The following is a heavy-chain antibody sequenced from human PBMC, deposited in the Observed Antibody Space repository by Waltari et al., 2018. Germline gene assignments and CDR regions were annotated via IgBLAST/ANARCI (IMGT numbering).Heavy chain of an antibody. D-gene: IGHD6-19*01. CDR3: ATKRESSASGFDY. Sequence: QLQLQESGPGLVKPSETLSFTCTVSGGSIRSSSYYWGWIRQPPGKGLAWIGSIYYSGSTYYNPSLKSRVTISVDTSKNQFALKLSSVTAADTAVYYCATKRESSASGFDYWGQGTLVTVSS. CDR2: IYYSGST. J-gene: IGHJ4*02. V-gene: IGHV4-39*01. CDR1: GGSIRSSSYY.